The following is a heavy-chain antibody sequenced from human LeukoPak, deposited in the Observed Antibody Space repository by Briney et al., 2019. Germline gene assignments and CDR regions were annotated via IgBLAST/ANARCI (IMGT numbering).Heavy chain of an antibody. D-gene: IGHD1-26*01. CDR1: GFTVSSKY. Sequence: GGSLRLSCAASGFTVSSKYMNWVRQAPGKGLEWVSVIYSGGSTFYADSVKGRFTISRDNSKNTVYFQMTSLRAEDTAVYYCARVGDVGAVDYWGQGTLVTVSS. CDR2: IYSGGST. J-gene: IGHJ4*02. V-gene: IGHV3-53*01. CDR3: ARVGDVGAVDY.